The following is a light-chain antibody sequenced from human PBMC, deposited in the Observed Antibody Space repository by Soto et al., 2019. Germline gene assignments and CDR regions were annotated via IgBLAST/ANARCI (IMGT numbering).Light chain of an antibody. CDR3: QQYKSYST. CDR2: DAS. V-gene: IGKV1-5*01. J-gene: IGKJ1*01. Sequence: DIQMTQSPSTLSASIGDRVTITCRASQSISRWVAWYQQRPGKAPKLLIYDASTLESGVPSRLSGGGSGTEFTLTINNLQPDDLATYICQQYKSYSTFGRGTKVDIK. CDR1: QSISRW.